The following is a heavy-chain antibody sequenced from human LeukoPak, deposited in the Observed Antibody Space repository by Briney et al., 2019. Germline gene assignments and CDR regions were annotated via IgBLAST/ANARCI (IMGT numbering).Heavy chain of an antibody. J-gene: IGHJ4*02. V-gene: IGHV3-66*01. D-gene: IGHD1-26*01. CDR2: IYSGGST. CDR3: ARASGSFDY. CDR1: GIIVSNNY. Sequence: GGSLKLSCAASGIIVSNNYMSWVRQAPGKGLEWVSVIYSGGSTYYADSVKGRFTISRDNSKNTLYLQMNSLRAEDAAVYYCARASGSFDYWGQGTLVTVSS.